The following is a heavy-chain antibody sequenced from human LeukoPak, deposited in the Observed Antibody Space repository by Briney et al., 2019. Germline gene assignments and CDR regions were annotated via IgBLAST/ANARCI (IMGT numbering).Heavy chain of an antibody. V-gene: IGHV4-59*11. CDR3: ARIAGYSSSWYGGGWFDP. CDR2: IYYSGST. D-gene: IGHD6-13*01. Sequence: SETLSLTCTVSGGSISSHYWSWIRQPPGKGLEWMGYIYYSGSTNYNPSLKSRVTISVDTSKNQLSLKLSSVTAADTAVYYCARIAGYSSSWYGGGWFDPWGQGTLVTVSS. CDR1: GGSISSHY. J-gene: IGHJ5*02.